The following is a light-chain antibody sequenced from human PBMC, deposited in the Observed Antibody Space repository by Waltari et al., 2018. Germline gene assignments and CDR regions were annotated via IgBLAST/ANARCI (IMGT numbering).Light chain of an antibody. CDR1: QAIRSY. CDR2: ATS. V-gene: IGKV1-9*01. CDR3: QQLDSYPFT. J-gene: IGKJ3*01. Sequence: IQLTQSPSPLSASAGERVTITCRASQAIRSYLAWYQQKPGKAPKVLIYATSTLQSGVPSRFSGSGSGTDFTLTISSLQPEDFATYYCQQLDSYPFTFGPGTKVDIK.